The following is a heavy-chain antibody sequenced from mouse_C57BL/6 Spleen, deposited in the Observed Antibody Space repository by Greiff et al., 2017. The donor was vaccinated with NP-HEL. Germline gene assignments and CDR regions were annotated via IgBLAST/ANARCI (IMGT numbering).Heavy chain of an antibody. CDR3: ARAGTDWYFDV. Sequence: EVQGVESGGGLVKPGGSLKLSCAASGFTFSDYGMHWVRQAPEKGLEWVAYISSGSSTICYADTVKGRFTISRDNAKNTLFLQMTSLRSEDTAMYYCARAGTDWYFDVWGTGTTVTVSS. D-gene: IGHD4-1*01. CDR2: ISSGSSTI. CDR1: GFTFSDYG. J-gene: IGHJ1*03. V-gene: IGHV5-17*01.